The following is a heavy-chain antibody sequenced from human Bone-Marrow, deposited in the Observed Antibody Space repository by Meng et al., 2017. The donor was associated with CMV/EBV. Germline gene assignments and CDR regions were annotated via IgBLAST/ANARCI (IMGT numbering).Heavy chain of an antibody. CDR1: GYTFTGDY. CDR2: INPNSGDT. D-gene: IGHD2-2*01. V-gene: IGHV1-2*02. Sequence: ASVKVSCKASGYTFTGDYMHWVRQAPGQGLEWMGLINPNSGDTTFAQKFQGRVTMTRDTSISTAYMELSSLRSDDTAVYYCARDCSSSGCAPEVLYYYYYYGMDVSGQGTTVTVSS. J-gene: IGHJ6*02. CDR3: ARDCSSSGCAPEVLYYYYYYGMDV.